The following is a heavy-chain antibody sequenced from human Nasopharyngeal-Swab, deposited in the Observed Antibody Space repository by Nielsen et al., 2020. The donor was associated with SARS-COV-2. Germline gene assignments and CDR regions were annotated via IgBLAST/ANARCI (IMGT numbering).Heavy chain of an antibody. CDR3: ARGPAHGDYGGWYFDL. J-gene: IGHJ2*01. D-gene: IGHD4-17*01. CDR1: GGSISHYY. V-gene: IGHV4-59*01. CDR2: IYYTGIT. Sequence: SETLSLTCTVPGGSISHYYWSWIRQPPGKALEWIGYIYYTGITDYSPSLKSRVAISVATSQNQFSLELNSVTAADTAVYYCARGPAHGDYGGWYFDLWGRGTLVTVSS.